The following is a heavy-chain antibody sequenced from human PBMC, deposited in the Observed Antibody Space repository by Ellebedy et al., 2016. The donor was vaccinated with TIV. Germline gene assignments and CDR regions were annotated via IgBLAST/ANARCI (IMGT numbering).Heavy chain of an antibody. D-gene: IGHD3-10*01. J-gene: IGHJ5*02. CDR1: GFTFSSYS. Sequence: GESLKISCAASGFTFSSYSMNWVRQAPGKGLEWVSSISSSSSYIYYADSVKGRFTISRDNAKNSLYLQMNSLRAEDTAVYYCARKDGSGFDPWGQGTLVTVSS. CDR3: ARKDGSGFDP. V-gene: IGHV3-21*01. CDR2: ISSSSSYI.